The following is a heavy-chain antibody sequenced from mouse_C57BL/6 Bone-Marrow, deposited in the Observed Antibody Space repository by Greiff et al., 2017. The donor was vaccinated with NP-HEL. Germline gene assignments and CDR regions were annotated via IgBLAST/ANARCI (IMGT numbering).Heavy chain of an antibody. CDR2: INYDGSST. Sequence: EVMLVESEGGLVQPGSSMKLSCTASGFTFSDYYMAWVRQVPEKGLEWVANINYDGSSTYYLDSLKSRFIITRDNAKNILYLQMSSLKSEDTATYYCARDRDWDSWYVDDWGTGTTVTVSS. CDR1: GFTFSDYY. D-gene: IGHD4-1*01. J-gene: IGHJ1*03. V-gene: IGHV5-16*01. CDR3: ARDRDWDSWYVDD.